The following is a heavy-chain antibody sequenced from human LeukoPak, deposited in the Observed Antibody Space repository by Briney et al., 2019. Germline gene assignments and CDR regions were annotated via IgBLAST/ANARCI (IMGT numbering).Heavy chain of an antibody. CDR1: GFSLSTSGVG. D-gene: IGHD4-17*01. J-gene: IGHJ4*02. V-gene: IGHV2-5*01. CDR3: AHRLYGDYGFDY. CDR2: IYWNDDK. Sequence: KESGPTLVKPTQTLTLTCTFSGFSLSTSGVGVGWIRQPPGKALEWLALIYWNDDKRYSPSLKSRLTITKDTSKNQVVLTMTNMDPVDTATYYCAHRLYGDYGFDYWGQGTLVTVSS.